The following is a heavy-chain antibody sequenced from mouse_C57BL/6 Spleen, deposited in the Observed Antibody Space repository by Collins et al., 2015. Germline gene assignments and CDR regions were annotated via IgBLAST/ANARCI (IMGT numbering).Heavy chain of an antibody. CDR3: VRDNYDYDAAIDY. D-gene: IGHD2-4*01. J-gene: IGHJ4*01. V-gene: IGHV10S3*01. CDR1: GFTFNTNA. CDR2: IRSKSNNYAT. Sequence: EVQLVETGGGLVQPKGSLKLSCAASGFTFNTNAMNWVRQAPGKGLEWVARIRSKSNNYATYYADSVKDRFTISRDDSQSMLYLQMNNLKTEDTAMYYCVRDNYDYDAAIDYWGQGTSVTVSS.